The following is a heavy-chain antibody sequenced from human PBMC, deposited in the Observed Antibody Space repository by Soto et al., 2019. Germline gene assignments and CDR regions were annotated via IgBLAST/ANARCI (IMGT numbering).Heavy chain of an antibody. CDR2: IIPILGIA. CDR3: ERMTGAFGELDP. Sequence: QVQLVQSGAEVKKPGSSVKVSCKASGGTFSSYTISWVRQAPGQGLEWMGRIIPILGIANYAQKFQGRVTITADKSTSTAYMELSSLRSEDTAVYYCERMTGAFGELDPWGQGTLVTVSS. J-gene: IGHJ5*02. D-gene: IGHD3-10*01. V-gene: IGHV1-69*02. CDR1: GGTFSSYT.